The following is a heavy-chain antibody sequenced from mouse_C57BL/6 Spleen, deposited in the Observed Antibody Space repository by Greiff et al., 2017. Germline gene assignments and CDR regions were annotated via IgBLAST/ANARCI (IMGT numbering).Heavy chain of an antibody. J-gene: IGHJ1*03. CDR1: GYTFTDYN. V-gene: IGHV1-18*01. CDR3: ARRDYDYWYFDV. D-gene: IGHD2-4*01. CDR2: INPNNGGT. Sequence: VQLQQSGPELVKPGASVTIPCKASGYTFTDYNMDWVKQSHGKSLEWIGDINPNNGGTIYNQKFKGKATLTVDKSSSTAYMELRSLTSEDTAVYYCARRDYDYWYFDVWGTGTTVTVSS.